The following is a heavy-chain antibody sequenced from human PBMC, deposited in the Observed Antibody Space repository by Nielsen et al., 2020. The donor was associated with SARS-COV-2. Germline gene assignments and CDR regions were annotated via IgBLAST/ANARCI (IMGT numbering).Heavy chain of an antibody. Sequence: GESLKISCAASGFTFSSYSMNWVRQAPGKGLEWVSSISSSSSYIYYADSVKGRFTISRDNAKNSLYLQMNSLRVEDTAVYYCARRPYSSSSSTAGSYYYYMDVWGKGTTVTVSS. J-gene: IGHJ6*03. CDR2: ISSSSSYI. D-gene: IGHD6-6*01. V-gene: IGHV3-21*01. CDR1: GFTFSSYS. CDR3: ARRPYSSSSSTAGSYYYYMDV.